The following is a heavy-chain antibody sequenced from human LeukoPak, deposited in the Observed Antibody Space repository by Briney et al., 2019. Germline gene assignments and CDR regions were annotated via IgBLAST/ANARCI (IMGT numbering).Heavy chain of an antibody. CDR3: ASDADICLGELLRHPVGY. CDR2: ISFSSSTI. D-gene: IGHD3-10*01. CDR1: GFTFSSYS. Sequence: GGSLRLSCAASGFTFSSYSMNWVRQAPGKHLEGVSYISFSSSTIYYADSVKGRFTISRDNAKNSLYLQMNSLSADDTAAHYSASDADICLGELLRHPVGYWGKGTLVTVSS. J-gene: IGHJ4*01. V-gene: IGHV3-48*04.